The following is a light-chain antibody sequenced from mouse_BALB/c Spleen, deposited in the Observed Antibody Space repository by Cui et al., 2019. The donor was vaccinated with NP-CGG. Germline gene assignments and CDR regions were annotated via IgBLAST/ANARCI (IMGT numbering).Light chain of an antibody. CDR2: GTN. Sequence: QAAVTQAPALTTSPGETVTLTCRSSTGAVTTSNYANWVQEKPDHLFTGLISGTNNRPPGVPARFSGSLIGDKAALTITGAQTEDEAIYFCALWYSNHWVFGGGTKLTVL. CDR3: ALWYSNHWV. J-gene: IGLJ1*01. V-gene: IGLV1*01. CDR1: TGAVTTSNY.